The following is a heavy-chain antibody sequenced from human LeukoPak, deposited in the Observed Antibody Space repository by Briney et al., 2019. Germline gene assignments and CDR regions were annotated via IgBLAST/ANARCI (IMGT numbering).Heavy chain of an antibody. Sequence: PSETLSLTCTVSGGSISSYYWSWIRQPPGKGQEWIGYIYYSGSTNYNPSLKSRVTISVDTSKNQFSLKLSSVTAADTAVYYCAGTYYYDSSGYYHYSLWGQGTLVTVSS. CDR3: AGTYYYDSSGYYHYSL. CDR2: IYYSGST. D-gene: IGHD3-22*01. CDR1: GGSISSYY. V-gene: IGHV4-59*01. J-gene: IGHJ4*02.